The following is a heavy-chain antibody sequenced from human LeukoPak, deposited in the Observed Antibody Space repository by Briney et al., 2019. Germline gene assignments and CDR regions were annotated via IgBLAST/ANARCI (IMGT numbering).Heavy chain of an antibody. V-gene: IGHV3-53*01. CDR2: IYSGGST. CDR3: LRGYFSTWLFYY. D-gene: IGHD6-13*01. J-gene: IGHJ4*02. CDR1: AFTVSSNY. Sequence: GGSLSLSCAASAFTVSSNYMSWVRQAPGKGLEWFLGIYSGGSTYYADFVKGRFTISSDNSRNTLYLQMNSLRAEDTAVYYFLRGYFSTWLFYYGGQGTLVTVSS.